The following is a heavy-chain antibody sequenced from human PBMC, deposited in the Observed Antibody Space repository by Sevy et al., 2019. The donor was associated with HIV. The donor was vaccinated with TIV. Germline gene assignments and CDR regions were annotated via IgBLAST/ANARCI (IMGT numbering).Heavy chain of an antibody. J-gene: IGHJ4*02. CDR3: TTGNSAAMATWTDY. Sequence: GGSLRLSCAASGFTFSNAWMSWVRQAPGKGLEWVGRIKSKTDGGTTDNAAPVKGRFTISRDESKNTLYLKMNSLKTEATAVYYCTTGNSAAMATWTDYWGQGTLVTVPS. V-gene: IGHV3-15*01. CDR1: GFTFSNAW. CDR2: IKSKTDGGTT. D-gene: IGHD6-25*01.